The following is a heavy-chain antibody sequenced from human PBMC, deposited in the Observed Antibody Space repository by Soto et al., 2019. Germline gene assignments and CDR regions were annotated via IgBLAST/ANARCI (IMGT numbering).Heavy chain of an antibody. J-gene: IGHJ4*02. CDR1: GFTFRSYS. Sequence: LRLSCAASGFTFRSYSINWVRQAPGKGLEWVSSISGSSSFIYYADSVKGRFSISRDNAKNSLYLQMNSLRAEDTAVYYCARDWSSSDWFPHIDYWGQGTLVTVSS. V-gene: IGHV3-21*06. CDR3: ARDWSSSDWFPHIDY. CDR2: ISGSSSFI. D-gene: IGHD6-19*01.